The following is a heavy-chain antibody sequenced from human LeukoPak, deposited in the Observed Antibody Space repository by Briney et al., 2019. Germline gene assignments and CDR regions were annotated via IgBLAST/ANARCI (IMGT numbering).Heavy chain of an antibody. Sequence: SQTLSLTCAISGDSVSSNSAAWNWIRQSPSRGLEWLGRTYYRSKWYNDYAVSVKSRITINPDTSKNQFSLQLNSVTPEDTAVYYCAREGWLQLGRDYYYYMDVWGKGTTVTVSS. J-gene: IGHJ6*03. V-gene: IGHV6-1*01. CDR1: GDSVSSNSAA. D-gene: IGHD5-24*01. CDR2: TYYRSKWYN. CDR3: AREGWLQLGRDYYYYMDV.